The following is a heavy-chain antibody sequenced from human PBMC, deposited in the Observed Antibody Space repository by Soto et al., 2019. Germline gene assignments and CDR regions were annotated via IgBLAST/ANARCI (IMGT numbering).Heavy chain of an antibody. CDR1: GGSFSGYY. CDR3: ARGGSGWERRRKHFDY. CDR2: INHSGST. Sequence: QVQLQQWGAGLLKPSETLSLTCAVYGGSFSGYYWSWIRQPPGKGLEWIGEINHSGSTNYNPSLTSRVTISIATAKNQFYLTLSSVTAADTAVYYCARGGSGWERRRKHFDYWGQGTLVTVSS. D-gene: IGHD1-26*01. V-gene: IGHV4-34*01. J-gene: IGHJ4*02.